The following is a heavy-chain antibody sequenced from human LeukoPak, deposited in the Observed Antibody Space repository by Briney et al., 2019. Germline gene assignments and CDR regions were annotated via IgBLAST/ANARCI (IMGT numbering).Heavy chain of an antibody. Sequence: GESLKISCKGSGYSFTSYWINWVRQMPGKGLEWMGRIDHSDSNTNYSPSFQGHVTISTDKSINTAFLQWSSLKASDTAMYYCARQTAMVNFDYWGQGTLVTVSS. J-gene: IGHJ4*02. CDR2: IDHSDSNT. CDR1: GYSFTSYW. D-gene: IGHD5-18*01. V-gene: IGHV5-10-1*01. CDR3: ARQTAMVNFDY.